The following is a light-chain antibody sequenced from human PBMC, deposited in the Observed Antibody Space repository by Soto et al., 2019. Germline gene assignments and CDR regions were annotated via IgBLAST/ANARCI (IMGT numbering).Light chain of an antibody. CDR3: SSYTSSSTVV. CDR1: NRDVGGSNS. CDR2: DVT. Sequence: QSALTQAASVSGSPGQSITISCTGTNRDVGGSNSVSWYQQHPGKAPKLLIYDVTNRPSGVSNRFSGSKSGNTASLTISGLQAEDEADYYCSSYTSSSTVVFGGGTKLTVL. J-gene: IGLJ2*01. V-gene: IGLV2-14*01.